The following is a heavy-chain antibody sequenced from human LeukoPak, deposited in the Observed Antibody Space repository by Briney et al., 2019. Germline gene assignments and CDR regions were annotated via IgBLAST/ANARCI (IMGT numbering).Heavy chain of an antibody. CDR1: GSTVSNYA. D-gene: IGHD6-19*01. CDR2: ISDSGDST. J-gene: IGHJ4*02. Sequence: PGGSLRLSWSVSGSTVSNYAMSCVRQAPGKGLEWVSTISDSGDSTYYADSVKGRFTISRDNSKNTLYLQMNSLRAEDTAVYYCSLQANGWSGENNCYWGQGTLVTVSA. CDR3: SLQANGWSGENNCY. V-gene: IGHV3-23*01.